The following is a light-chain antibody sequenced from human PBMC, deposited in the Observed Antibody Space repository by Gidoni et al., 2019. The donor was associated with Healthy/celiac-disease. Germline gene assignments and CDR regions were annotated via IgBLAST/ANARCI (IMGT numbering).Light chain of an antibody. CDR1: QSLLHSNGYNY. V-gene: IGKV2-28*01. Sequence: DIVMTQSPLSLLVTPAEPASMACRSSQSLLHSNGYNYLDWYLQKPGQSPQLLIYLGSNRASGVPDRFSGSGSGTDFTLKISRVEAEDVGVYYCMQALQNPWTFGQGTKVEIK. CDR2: LGS. J-gene: IGKJ1*01. CDR3: MQALQNPWT.